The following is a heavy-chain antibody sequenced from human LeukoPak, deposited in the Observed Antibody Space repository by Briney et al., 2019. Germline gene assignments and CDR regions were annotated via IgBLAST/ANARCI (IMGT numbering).Heavy chain of an antibody. CDR1: GFTFSSYW. D-gene: IGHD3-3*01. CDR3: ARDVDFWSGYYPIGAFDI. Sequence: GGSLRLSCAASGFTFSSYWMSWVRQAPGKGQEWVANIKQDGSEKYYVDSVKGRFTISRDNAKNSLYLQMNSLRAEDTAVYYCARDVDFWSGYYPIGAFDIWGQGTMVTVSS. V-gene: IGHV3-7*01. J-gene: IGHJ3*02. CDR2: IKQDGSEK.